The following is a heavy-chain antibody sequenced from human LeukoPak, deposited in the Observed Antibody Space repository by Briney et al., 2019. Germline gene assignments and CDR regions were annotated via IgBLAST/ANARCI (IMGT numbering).Heavy chain of an antibody. J-gene: IGHJ6*03. CDR3: ASLKSYYYMDV. CDR1: GGSISSSSYY. Sequence: SETLSLTCTVSGGSISSSSYYWGWIRQPPGKGLEWIGSIYYSGSTYYNPSLKSRVTISVDTSKNQFSLKLSSVTAADTAVYYRASLKSYYYMDVWGKGITVTISS. CDR2: IYYSGST. V-gene: IGHV4-39*01.